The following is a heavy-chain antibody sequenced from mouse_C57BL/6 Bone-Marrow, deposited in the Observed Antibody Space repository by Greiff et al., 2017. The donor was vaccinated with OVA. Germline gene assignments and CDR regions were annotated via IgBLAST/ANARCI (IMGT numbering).Heavy chain of an antibody. Sequence: VHVKQSGPVLVKPGASVKMSCKASGYTFTDYYMNWVKQSHGKSLEWIGVINPYNGGTSYNQKFKGKATLTVDKSSSTAYMELNSLTSEDSAVYYWALTGPWFAYWGQGTLVTVSA. D-gene: IGHD4-1*01. J-gene: IGHJ3*01. CDR3: ALTGPWFAY. CDR2: INPYNGGT. CDR1: GYTFTDYY. V-gene: IGHV1-19*01.